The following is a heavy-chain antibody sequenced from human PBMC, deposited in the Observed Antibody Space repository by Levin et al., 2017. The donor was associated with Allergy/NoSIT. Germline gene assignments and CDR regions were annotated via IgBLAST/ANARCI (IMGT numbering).Heavy chain of an antibody. CDR1: GYTFTGYY. J-gene: IGHJ3*02. CDR2: INPNSGGT. D-gene: IGHD7-27*01. CDR3: ARLSSGAHAFDI. Sequence: ASVKVSCKASGYTFTGYYMHWVRQAPGQGLEWMGWINPNSGGTNYAQKFQGRVTMTRDTSISTAYMELSRLRSDDTAVYYCARLSSGAHAFDIWGQGTMVTVSS. V-gene: IGHV1-2*02.